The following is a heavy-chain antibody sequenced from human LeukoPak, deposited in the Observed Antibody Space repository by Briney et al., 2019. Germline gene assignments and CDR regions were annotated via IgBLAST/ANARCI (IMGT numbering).Heavy chain of an antibody. V-gene: IGHV1-8*02. D-gene: IGHD2-2*01. CDR2: MNPNSGNT. J-gene: IGHJ6*03. CDR3: AREGSTSCPGNGGSCENYYYYMDV. Sequence: ASVKVSCKASGYTFTSYGISWVRQAPGQGLEWMGWMNPNSGNTGYAQKLQGGVTMTRNTSISTAYMELSSLRSEDTAVYYCAREGSTSCPGNGGSCENYYYYMDVWGKGTTVTVSS. CDR1: GYTFTSYG.